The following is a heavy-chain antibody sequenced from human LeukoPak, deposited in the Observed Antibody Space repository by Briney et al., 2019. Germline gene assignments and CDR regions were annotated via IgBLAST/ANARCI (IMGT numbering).Heavy chain of an antibody. J-gene: IGHJ4*02. Sequence: GGSLRLSCAASGFTFSGYWMSWVRQAPGRGLEWVANIKQDGSVKYYVDSVKGRFTISRDNAKKSVYLQMNSLRAEDTAFYYCARIGYSSSSFDYWGQGTLVTVSS. D-gene: IGHD6-6*01. CDR3: ARIGYSSSSFDY. CDR2: IKQDGSVK. V-gene: IGHV3-7*01. CDR1: GFTFSGYW.